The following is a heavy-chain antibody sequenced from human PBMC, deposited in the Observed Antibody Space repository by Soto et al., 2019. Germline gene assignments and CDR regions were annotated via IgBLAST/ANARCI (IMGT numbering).Heavy chain of an antibody. CDR1: GYTFTSYY. Sequence: ASVKVSCKASGYTFTSYYMHWVRQAPGQGLEWMGIINPSGGSTSYAQKFQGRVTMTRDTSTSTVYMELSSLRSEDTAVYYCARDLVSGRRGYYDSSGYTLDPWGQGTLVTVSS. CDR3: ARDLVSGRRGYYDSSGYTLDP. J-gene: IGHJ5*02. CDR2: INPSGGST. V-gene: IGHV1-46*01. D-gene: IGHD3-22*01.